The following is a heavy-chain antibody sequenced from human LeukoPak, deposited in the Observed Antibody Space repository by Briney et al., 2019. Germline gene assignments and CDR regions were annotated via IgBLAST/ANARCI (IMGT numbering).Heavy chain of an antibody. CDR1: GYTFTSYD. V-gene: IGHV1-8*01. CDR2: MDPNSGNT. J-gene: IGHJ4*02. D-gene: IGHD3-9*01. CDR3: ATGRYFDRAHDY. Sequence: ASVKVSCKASGYTFTSYDINWVRQATGQGLERMGWMDPNSGNTGYAQKFQGRVTMTRSTSRSTAYMELSSLRAEDTAVYYCATGRYFDRAHDYWGQGTLVTVSS.